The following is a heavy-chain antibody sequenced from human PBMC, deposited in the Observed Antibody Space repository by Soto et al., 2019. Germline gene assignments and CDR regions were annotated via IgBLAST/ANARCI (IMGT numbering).Heavy chain of an antibody. V-gene: IGHV4-59*08. CDR2: IYYSGST. CDR3: ARQGWFGEFDDAFDI. Sequence: LSLTCTVSGGSISSYYWSWIRQPPGKGLEWIGYIYYSGSTNYNPSLKSRVTISVDTSKNQFSLKLSSVTAADTAVYYCARQGWFGEFDDAFDIWGQGTMVTVSS. J-gene: IGHJ3*02. D-gene: IGHD3-10*01. CDR1: GGSISSYY.